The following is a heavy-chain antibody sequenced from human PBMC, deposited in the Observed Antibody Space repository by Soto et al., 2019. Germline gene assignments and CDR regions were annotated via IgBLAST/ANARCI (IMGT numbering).Heavy chain of an antibody. J-gene: IGHJ4*02. D-gene: IGHD6-19*01. V-gene: IGHV5-51*01. CDR1: GYSFTSYW. CDR2: IYPGDSDT. CDR3: ARHVIAVAGNVGYYFDY. Sequence: HGESLKISCKGSGYSFTSYWIGWVRQMPGKGLEWMGIIYPGDSDTRYSPSFQGQVTISADKSISTAYLQWSSLKASDTAMYYCARHVIAVAGNVGYYFDYWGQGTLVTVSS.